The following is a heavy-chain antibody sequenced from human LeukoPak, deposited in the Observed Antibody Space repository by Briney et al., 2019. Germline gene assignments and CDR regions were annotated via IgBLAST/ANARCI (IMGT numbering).Heavy chain of an antibody. J-gene: IGHJ3*02. CDR2: ISWNSGSI. V-gene: IGHV3-9*01. CDR1: GFTFDDYA. Sequence: GGSLRLSCAASGFTFDDYAMHWVRQAPGKGLEWVSGISWNSGSIGYADSVKGRFTISRDNAKNSLYLQMNSLRAEDTAVYYCARMGVAADAFDIWGQGTMVTVSS. CDR3: ARMGVAADAFDI. D-gene: IGHD2-15*01.